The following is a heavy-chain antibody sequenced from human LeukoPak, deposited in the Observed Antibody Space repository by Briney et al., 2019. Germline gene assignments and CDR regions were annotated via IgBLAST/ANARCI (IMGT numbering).Heavy chain of an antibody. D-gene: IGHD3-22*01. CDR1: GFTFSSYG. CDR2: IWYDGSNK. Sequence: PGGSLRLSCAASGFTFSSYGMHWVRQAPGKGLEWVAVIWYDGSNKYYADSVKGRFTISRDNSKNTLYLQMNSLRAEDTAVYYCAKDYHYYDSSGLFDYWGQGTLVTVSS. V-gene: IGHV3-33*06. CDR3: AKDYHYYDSSGLFDY. J-gene: IGHJ4*02.